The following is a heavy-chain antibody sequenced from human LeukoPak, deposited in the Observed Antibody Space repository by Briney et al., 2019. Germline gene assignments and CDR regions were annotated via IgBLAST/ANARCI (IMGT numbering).Heavy chain of an antibody. V-gene: IGHV3-23*01. CDR1: GFTFSSYA. J-gene: IGHJ3*02. CDR3: ATNAGPGPDAAFDI. Sequence: GGSLRLSCAASGFTFSSYAMSWVRQAPGKGLDWVSTISCSGGSTYYADSVKGRFTISRDNSKNTLYLQMNSRGADHTAVYYCATNAGPGPDAAFDIWGQGTVVTVSS. CDR2: ISCSGGST.